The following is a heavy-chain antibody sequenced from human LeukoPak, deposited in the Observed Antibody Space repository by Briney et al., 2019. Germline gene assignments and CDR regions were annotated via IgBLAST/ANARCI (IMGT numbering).Heavy chain of an antibody. J-gene: IGHJ4*02. CDR3: ARDLNRYYYDSSGCLDY. V-gene: IGHV1-18*04. D-gene: IGHD3-22*01. Sequence: ASVKVSCKASGYTFTGYYMHWVRQAPGQGLEWMGWISAYNGNIKYAQKLQGRVTMTTDTSTSTAYMELRSLRSDDTAVYYCARDLNRYYYDSSGCLDYWGQGTLVTVSS. CDR1: GYTFTGYY. CDR2: ISAYNGNI.